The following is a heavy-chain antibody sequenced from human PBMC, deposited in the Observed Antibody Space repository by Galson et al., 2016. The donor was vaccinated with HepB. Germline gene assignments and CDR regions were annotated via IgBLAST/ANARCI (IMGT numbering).Heavy chain of an antibody. V-gene: IGHV4-31*03. J-gene: IGHJ5*02. CDR2: ISHSASA. CDR3: ATSWYYDSWSGHSHEGWFDP. Sequence: TLSLTCSVSGVSISTSGRYWTWVRQHPGQGLEWIGYISHSASAYYNLSLRSRLIISVDTSKNQFSLKMSSVTAADTAMYYCATSWYYDSWSGHSHEGWFDPWGQGILVTVSS. D-gene: IGHD3-3*01. CDR1: GVSISTSGRY.